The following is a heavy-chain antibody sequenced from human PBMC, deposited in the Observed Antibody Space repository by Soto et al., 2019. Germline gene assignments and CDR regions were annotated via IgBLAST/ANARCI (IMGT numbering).Heavy chain of an antibody. V-gene: IGHV1-69*04. J-gene: IGHJ2*01. CDR3: ARDRTGTHGWYFDL. CDR2: IIPILGIA. Sequence: ASVKVSCKASGGTFSSYTISWVRQAPGQGLEWMGRIIPILGIANYAQKFQGRVTITADKSTSTAYMELSSLRSEDTAVYYCARDRTGTHGWYFDLWGRGTLVTVSS. CDR1: GGTFSSYT. D-gene: IGHD3-9*01.